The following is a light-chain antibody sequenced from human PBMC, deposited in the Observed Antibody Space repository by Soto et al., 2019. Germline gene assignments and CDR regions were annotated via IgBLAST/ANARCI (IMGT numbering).Light chain of an antibody. Sequence: QSALTQPPSASGSPGQSVTISCTGTSSDVGAYNYVSWYQQLPGKAPKLIIYEASKRPSGVPDRFSGSKSGNTASLTVSGLQAEDEADYYCTSYAGTYSFFYVFGTGTKVTV. CDR3: TSYAGTYSFFYV. CDR2: EAS. J-gene: IGLJ1*01. V-gene: IGLV2-8*01. CDR1: SSDVGAYNY.